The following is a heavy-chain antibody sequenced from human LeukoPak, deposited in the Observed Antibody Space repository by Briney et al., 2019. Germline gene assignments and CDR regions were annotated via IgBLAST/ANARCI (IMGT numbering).Heavy chain of an antibody. CDR1: X. Sequence: XMSWVRQAPGKGLEWVGRIKSKTDGGTTDYAAPVKGKFTISRDVSKNPLYLQMNSLKTEDTAVYYCTTDRITIFGFDYWGQGTLVTVSS. J-gene: IGHJ4*02. D-gene: IGHD3-3*01. CDR2: IKSKTDGGTT. CDR3: TTDRITIFGFDY. V-gene: IGHV3-15*01.